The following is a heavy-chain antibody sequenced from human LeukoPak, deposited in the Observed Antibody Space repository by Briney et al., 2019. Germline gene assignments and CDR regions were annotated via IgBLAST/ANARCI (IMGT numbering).Heavy chain of an antibody. CDR2: TWYDGSNK. D-gene: IGHD3-22*01. V-gene: IGHV3-33*06. J-gene: IGHJ4*02. Sequence: PGGSLRLSCAASGFTFSSYGMHWVRQAPGKGLEWVAVTWYDGSNKYYADSVKGRFTISRDNSKNTLYLQMNSLRVEDTAVYYCAKDQYYYDSSGYSGMINYWGQGTLVTVSS. CDR1: GFTFSSYG. CDR3: AKDQYYYDSSGYSGMINY.